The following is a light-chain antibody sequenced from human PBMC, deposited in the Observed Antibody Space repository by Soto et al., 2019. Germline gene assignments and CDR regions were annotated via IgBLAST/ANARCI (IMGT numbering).Light chain of an antibody. J-gene: IGKJ4*01. CDR3: QHYNEWPLT. CDR1: QTVSNN. V-gene: IGKV3-15*01. CDR2: FAS. Sequence: ERVMTQFPATLSVSPGAKATLSCRASQTVSNNLAWYQQKPGQAPRLLIYFASTRATGVPARFSGSGSGTEVTLTISNLQSEDYAVYYCQHYNEWPLTFGGGTKVETK.